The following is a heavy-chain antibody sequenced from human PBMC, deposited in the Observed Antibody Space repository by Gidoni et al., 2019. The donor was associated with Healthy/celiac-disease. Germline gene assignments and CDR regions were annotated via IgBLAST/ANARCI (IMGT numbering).Heavy chain of an antibody. Sequence: EVQLVESGGGLVKPGGSLRLSCAASGFTFSSYSMNWVRQAPGKGLEWVSSISSSSSYIYYADSVKGRFTISRDNAKNSLYLQMNSLRAEDTAVYYCARETNWNDAGPFDYWGQGTLVTVSS. CDR2: ISSSSSYI. CDR3: ARETNWNDAGPFDY. V-gene: IGHV3-21*01. CDR1: GFTFSSYS. J-gene: IGHJ4*02. D-gene: IGHD1-1*01.